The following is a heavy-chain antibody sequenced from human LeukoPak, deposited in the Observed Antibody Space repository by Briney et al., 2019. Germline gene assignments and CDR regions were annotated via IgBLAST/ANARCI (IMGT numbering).Heavy chain of an antibody. Sequence: GGSLRLSCAASGFTFSNFAMTRVRQAPGKGLEWVSSISGSGGSRYYVDSVKGRFTISRDKSKNTLYLQMNNLRAEDTAVYYCAKGVDASGIYYYFYMDVWGKGTTVSVSS. CDR3: AKGVDASGIYYYFYMDV. D-gene: IGHD3-16*01. CDR2: ISGSGGSR. J-gene: IGHJ6*03. CDR1: GFTFSNFA. V-gene: IGHV3-23*01.